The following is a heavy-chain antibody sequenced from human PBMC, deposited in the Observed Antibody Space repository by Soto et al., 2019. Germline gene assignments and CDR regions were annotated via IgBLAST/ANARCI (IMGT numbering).Heavy chain of an antibody. CDR2: IYYRGST. V-gene: IGHV4-30-4*01. D-gene: IGHD3-10*01. Sequence: QVQLQESGPGLVKPSQTLSLTCTVSGGSITSGDYYWTWIRQPPGKGLEWIGYIYYRGSTYYNPSLKGRVIISVDTSKNQFSLKLSSVTAADTAVYYCARTYGSGFPLEYWGQGTLVTVSS. CDR1: GGSITSGDYY. CDR3: ARTYGSGFPLEY. J-gene: IGHJ4*02.